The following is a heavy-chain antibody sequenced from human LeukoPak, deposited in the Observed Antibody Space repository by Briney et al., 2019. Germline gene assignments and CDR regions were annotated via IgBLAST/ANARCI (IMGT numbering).Heavy chain of an antibody. Sequence: ASVKVSCKASGYTFTSYGISWVRQAPGQGLEWMGWISAYNGNTNYAQKLQGRVTMTTDTPTSTAYMELRSLRSDDTAVYYCARGDFDWLSMQNWFDPWGQGTLVTVSS. CDR3: ARGDFDWLSMQNWFDP. V-gene: IGHV1-18*01. J-gene: IGHJ5*02. CDR2: ISAYNGNT. D-gene: IGHD3-9*01. CDR1: GYTFTSYG.